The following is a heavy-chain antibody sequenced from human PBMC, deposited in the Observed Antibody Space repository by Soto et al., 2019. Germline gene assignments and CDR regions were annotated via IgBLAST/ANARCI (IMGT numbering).Heavy chain of an antibody. D-gene: IGHD4-4*01. Sequence: SETLSLTCNVSGGSISNSNYYWGWIRQPPGKGLEWIGSIYYTGNTYYNPSLKSRVTISVDTSKNQFSLRLSSVTAVDTAVYQCARIATTTLGGPIDYWGRGTLVTVS. CDR1: GGSISNSNYY. J-gene: IGHJ4*02. V-gene: IGHV4-39*07. CDR2: IYYTGNT. CDR3: ARIATTTLGGPIDY.